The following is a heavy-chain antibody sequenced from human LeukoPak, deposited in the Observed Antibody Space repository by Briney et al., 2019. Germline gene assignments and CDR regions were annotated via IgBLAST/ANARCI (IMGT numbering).Heavy chain of an antibody. CDR1: GFTFSSYA. Sequence: GGSLRLSCAASGFTFSSYAMHWVRQAPGKGLEWVAVISYDGSNKYYADSVKGRFTISRDNSKNTLYLQMNSLRAEDTAVYYCARALQLLRGYFDCWGQGTLVTVSS. CDR3: ARALQLLRGYFDC. D-gene: IGHD6-6*01. CDR2: ISYDGSNK. J-gene: IGHJ4*02. V-gene: IGHV3-30-3*01.